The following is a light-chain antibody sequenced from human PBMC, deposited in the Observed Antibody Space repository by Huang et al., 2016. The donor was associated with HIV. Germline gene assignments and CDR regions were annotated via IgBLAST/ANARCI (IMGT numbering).Light chain of an antibody. Sequence: DVELTQSPSSLSASVGDRITITCRASHNIINCLNWYQQIPGEAPRLLIYAASKLQSVVPSRFTGSGSGTDFALTISSLRPEDFVTYYCQQSHTLPHTFGQGTKLEI. CDR2: AAS. CDR1: HNIINC. CDR3: QQSHTLPHT. J-gene: IGKJ2*01. V-gene: IGKV1-39*01.